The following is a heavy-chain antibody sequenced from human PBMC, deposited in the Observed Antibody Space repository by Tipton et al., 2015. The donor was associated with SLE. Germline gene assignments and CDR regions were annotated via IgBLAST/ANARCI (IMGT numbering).Heavy chain of an antibody. CDR1: GGSFRSSSYY. D-gene: IGHD5-18*01. V-gene: IGHV4-39*07. J-gene: IGHJ2*01. Sequence: TLSLTCTVSGGSFRSSSYYWGWIRQPPGKGLEWIGDINHSGSTNYNPSLKSRVTISVDTSKNQFSLKLNSVTAADTAVYYCARRRGYSYGYGGTDWYFDLWGRGTLVTVSS. CDR3: ARRRGYSYGYGGTDWYFDL. CDR2: INHSGST.